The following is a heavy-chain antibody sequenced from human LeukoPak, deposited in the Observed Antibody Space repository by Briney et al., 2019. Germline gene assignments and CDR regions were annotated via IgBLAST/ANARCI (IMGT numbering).Heavy chain of an antibody. CDR2: ISGSGGST. J-gene: IGHJ5*02. CDR3: AKDLLRSGWGPTKGVIDWFDP. V-gene: IGHV3-23*01. D-gene: IGHD6-19*01. CDR1: GFTFSGYA. Sequence: GGSLRLSCAASGFTFSGYAMSWVRQAPGKGLKWVSAISGSGGSTYYADAVKGRFTISRDNSKNTLYLKMNSLRAEATAVYYCAKDLLRSGWGPTKGVIDWFDPWGQGTLVTVSS.